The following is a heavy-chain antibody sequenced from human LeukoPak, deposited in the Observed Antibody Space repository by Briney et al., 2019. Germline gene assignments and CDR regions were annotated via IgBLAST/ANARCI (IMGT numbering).Heavy chain of an antibody. J-gene: IGHJ4*02. CDR3: ARLVGFRLYYYDSSGYFFDY. D-gene: IGHD3-22*01. Sequence: SETLSLTCTVSRGSISSGNYYWSWIRQPAGKGLEWIGRFHTRGSTNYNPSLKSRVTISVDTSKNQFSLRLSSVTAADTAVYYCARLVGFRLYYYDSSGYFFDYWGQGTLVTVSS. CDR2: FHTRGST. V-gene: IGHV4-61*02. CDR1: RGSISSGNYY.